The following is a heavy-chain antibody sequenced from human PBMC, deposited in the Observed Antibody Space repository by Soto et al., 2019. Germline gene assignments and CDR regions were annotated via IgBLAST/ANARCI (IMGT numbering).Heavy chain of an antibody. Sequence: QVQLVQSGAEVKKPGASVRVSCKASGYTVTTYAMHWVRQAPGQRLEWMGWINAGNGNTKYSQKFQGRVTITSDTSTNTAFMELSSLRSEDTAIYYCARGSGWYPFSFDYWGQGTLVTVSS. CDR2: INAGNGNT. CDR3: ARGSGWYPFSFDY. CDR1: GYTVTTYA. V-gene: IGHV1-3*01. D-gene: IGHD6-19*01. J-gene: IGHJ4*02.